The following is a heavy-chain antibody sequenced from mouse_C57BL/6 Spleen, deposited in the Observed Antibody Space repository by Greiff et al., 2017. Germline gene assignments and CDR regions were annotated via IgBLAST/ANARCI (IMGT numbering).Heavy chain of an antibody. Sequence: VQLQQSGPELVKPGASVKISCKASGYSFTGYYMNWVKQSPEKSLEWIGEITPSTGGTSYNQKFKAKATFAVDKSTSTAYMQLKSLTSEDSAVYYCARGGAWFAYWGQGTLVTVSA. J-gene: IGHJ3*01. CDR2: ITPSTGGT. V-gene: IGHV1-42*01. CDR1: GYSFTGYY. CDR3: ARGGAWFAY.